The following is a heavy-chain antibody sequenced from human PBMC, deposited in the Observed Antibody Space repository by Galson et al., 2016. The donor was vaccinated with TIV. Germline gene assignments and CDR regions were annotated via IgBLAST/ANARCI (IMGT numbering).Heavy chain of an antibody. CDR1: GDSVSSDSAA. J-gene: IGHJ3*02. D-gene: IGHD2-2*01. CDR3: TRAGGKNGGRCYATCETFDI. V-gene: IGHV6-1*01. Sequence: CAISGDSVSSDSAAWNWVRQSPSRGLEWLGRTYYRSRWYYDYKVSVKSRITINPDTSKNQFSLQLNSVTPEDTAVYYRTRAGGKNGGRCYATCETFDIWGQGTMVTVSS. CDR2: TYYRSRWYY.